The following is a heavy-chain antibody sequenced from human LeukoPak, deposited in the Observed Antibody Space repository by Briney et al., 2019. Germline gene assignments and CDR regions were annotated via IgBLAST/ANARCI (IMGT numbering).Heavy chain of an antibody. Sequence: SETLSLTCTVSGDSINSNTYYWGWIRQPPGKGLEWIATIYYSGKTYYNPSLKSRVTISVDTSNNQFSLRLRSVTAADTTVYYCARQRGWGNWAFDIWGQGTVVTVSS. D-gene: IGHD3-10*01. CDR1: GDSINSNTYY. CDR3: ARQRGWGNWAFDI. V-gene: IGHV4-39*01. CDR2: IYYSGKT. J-gene: IGHJ3*02.